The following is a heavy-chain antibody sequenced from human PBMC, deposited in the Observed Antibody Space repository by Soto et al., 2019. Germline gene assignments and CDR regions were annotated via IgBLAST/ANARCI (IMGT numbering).Heavy chain of an antibody. CDR1: GFTFSSYS. CDR3: ARHPERIAQIGWFDP. CDR2: ISSSSSTI. V-gene: IGHV3-48*01. J-gene: IGHJ5*02. D-gene: IGHD6-13*01. Sequence: EVQLVESGGGLVQPGGSLRLSCAASGFTFSSYSMNWFRQAPGKGLEWVSYISSSSSTIYYADSVKGRFTISRDNAKNSLYLQMNSLRAEHTAVYYCARHPERIAQIGWFDPWGQGTLVTVSS.